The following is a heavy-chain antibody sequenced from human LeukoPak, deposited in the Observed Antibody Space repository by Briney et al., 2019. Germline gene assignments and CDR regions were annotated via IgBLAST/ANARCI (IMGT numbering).Heavy chain of an antibody. Sequence: GGSLRLSCAASGFTFSDYYMSWIRQAPGKGLEWVSVIYSGGSTYYADSVKGRFTISRDNSKNTLYLQMNSLRAEDTAVYYCARQYSNYGGDYWGQGTLVTVSS. J-gene: IGHJ4*02. CDR3: ARQYSNYGGDY. CDR1: GFTFSDYY. D-gene: IGHD4-11*01. V-gene: IGHV3-66*02. CDR2: IYSGGST.